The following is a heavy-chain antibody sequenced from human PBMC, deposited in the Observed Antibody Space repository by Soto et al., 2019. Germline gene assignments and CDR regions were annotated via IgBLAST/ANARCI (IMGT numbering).Heavy chain of an antibody. Sequence: GGSLRLSCAASGFTFSSYAMSWVRQAPGKGLEWVSAISGSGGSTYYADSVKGRFTISRDNSKNTLYLQMNSLRAEDTAVYYCAKDSEYSGYDYGWFDLWGQGALVTVS. D-gene: IGHD5-12*01. CDR3: AKDSEYSGYDYGWFDL. J-gene: IGHJ5*02. CDR1: GFTFSSYA. CDR2: ISGSGGST. V-gene: IGHV3-23*01.